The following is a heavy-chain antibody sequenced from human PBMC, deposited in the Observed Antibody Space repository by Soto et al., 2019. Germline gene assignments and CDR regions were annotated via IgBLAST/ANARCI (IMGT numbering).Heavy chain of an antibody. D-gene: IGHD3-10*02. J-gene: IGHJ5*01. V-gene: IGHV3-74*01. CDR3: ARDVPHKGFDS. CDR2: INRDANDI. Sequence: EVPLVESGGGLVQPGGSLRLSCEASRGAFGDYWMHWVRQAPGKGLVWVSRINRDANDIIYADSVKGRFTASRDNAKNMVLLQMNSMRVEDTAVYYCARDVPHKGFDSWGQGTLVTVSS. CDR1: RGAFGDYW.